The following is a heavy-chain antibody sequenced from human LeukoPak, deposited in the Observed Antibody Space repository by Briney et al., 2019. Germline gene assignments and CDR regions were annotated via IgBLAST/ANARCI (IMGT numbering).Heavy chain of an antibody. V-gene: IGHV4-34*01. CDR2: IYYSGST. J-gene: IGHJ5*02. CDR1: GGSFSGYY. D-gene: IGHD3-10*01. CDR3: ARELGDYYGSGSYSWFDP. Sequence: TSETQSLTCAVYGGSFSGYYWSWIRQPPGKGLEWIGSIYYSGSTYYNPSLKSRVTISVDTSKNQFSLKLSSVTAADTAVYYCARELGDYYGSGSYSWFDPWGQGTLVTVSS.